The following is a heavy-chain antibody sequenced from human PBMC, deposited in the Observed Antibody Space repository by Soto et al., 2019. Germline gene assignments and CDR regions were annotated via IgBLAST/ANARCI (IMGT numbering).Heavy chain of an antibody. V-gene: IGHV1-46*01. CDR3: ARHAGVVPAARVGRGVLDV. D-gene: IGHD2-2*01. CDR1: GYNFTSYY. J-gene: IGHJ6*02. CDR2: INPSGGST. Sequence: AKVSCKASGYNFTSYYMHWVRQAPAQGLEWMEIINPSGGSTRYAQKFPGRVTMTRDTSTSTVYKELSSLRSADTAVDNWARHAGVVPAARVGRGVLDVWAQGATVPGSS.